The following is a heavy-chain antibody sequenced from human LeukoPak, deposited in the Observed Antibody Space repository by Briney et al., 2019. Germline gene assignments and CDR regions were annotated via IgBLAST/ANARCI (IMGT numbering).Heavy chain of an antibody. J-gene: IGHJ4*02. D-gene: IGHD6-13*01. Sequence: ASVKVSCKASGYTFTGYYMHWVRQAPGRGLEWMGWINPNSGGTNYAQKFQGRVTMTRDTSISTAYMELSRLRSDDTAVYYCASSGVYSSSWYGVNYWGQGTLVTVSS. CDR2: INPNSGGT. CDR1: GYTFTGYY. V-gene: IGHV1-2*02. CDR3: ASSGVYSSSWYGVNY.